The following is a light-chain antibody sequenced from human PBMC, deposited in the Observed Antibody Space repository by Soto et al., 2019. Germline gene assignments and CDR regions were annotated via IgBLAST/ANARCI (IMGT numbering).Light chain of an antibody. CDR2: AAS. V-gene: IGKV1-39*01. CDR3: QESSNSSPT. CDR1: QSISNY. Sequence: DIQMTQFPSSLSASVRDRVTITCRASQSISNYLNWYQQIPGKAPKLLIYAASTMQRGVRSRFSGSGSGTVFTLTIRGLQPEDFATYQCQESSNSSPTFGHGTKLEI. J-gene: IGKJ2*01.